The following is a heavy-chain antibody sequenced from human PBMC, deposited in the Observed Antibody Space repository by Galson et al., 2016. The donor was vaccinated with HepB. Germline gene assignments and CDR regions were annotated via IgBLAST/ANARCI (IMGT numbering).Heavy chain of an antibody. CDR2: IDPSGGTT. V-gene: IGHV1-46*01. Sequence: KASGYIFTRYYMHWVRQVPGQGLEWMGIIDPSGGTTNYAQKFQGRVTMTRDTSTSTVYLELSSLRSEDTAVYYCAREGVVVVPAANIGFDPWGQGTLVTVSP. CDR1: GYIFTRYY. D-gene: IGHD2-2*01. J-gene: IGHJ5*02. CDR3: AREGVVVVPAANIGFDP.